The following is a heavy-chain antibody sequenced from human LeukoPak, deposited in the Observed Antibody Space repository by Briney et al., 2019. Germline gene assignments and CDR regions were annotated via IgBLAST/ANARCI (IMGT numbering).Heavy chain of an antibody. J-gene: IGHJ4*02. Sequence: GESLKISCKGSGYSFTNYWIGWVRQMPGKRLELTGLIYPGDSDTTYSPSFQGQVTISADKSITTAYLQWSSLKASDTAVYYCTRRMTRGVITSPFDSWGQGTLVSVSS. V-gene: IGHV5-51*01. CDR2: IYPGDSDT. CDR1: GYSFTNYW. D-gene: IGHD3-10*01. CDR3: TRRMTRGVITSPFDS.